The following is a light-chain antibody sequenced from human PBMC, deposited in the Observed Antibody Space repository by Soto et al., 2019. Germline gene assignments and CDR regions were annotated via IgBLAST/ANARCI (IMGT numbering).Light chain of an antibody. CDR3: QQRSNWPS. J-gene: IGKJ3*01. Sequence: EIVLTQSPATLSLSPGERATISCRASQSVSSYLAWYQQKPVQAPRLLIYDASNRATCIPARFSGSGSGTDFTLTISSLEPEDFAVYYCQQRSNWPSFGPGTKVDIK. CDR1: QSVSSY. V-gene: IGKV3-11*01. CDR2: DAS.